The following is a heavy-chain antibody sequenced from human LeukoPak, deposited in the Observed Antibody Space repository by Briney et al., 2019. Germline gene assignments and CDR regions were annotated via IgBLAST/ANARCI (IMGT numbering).Heavy chain of an antibody. CDR2: LYHSDSA. V-gene: IGHV4-38-2*01. Sequence: SGTLSLTCAVSGYSVSNGYYWVWIRQPPGRGLEWIGSLYHSDSAYYNTSLRSRVSMSVDTSKNQFSLTLSFVTAADTAVYYCARQHDSYYYYYIDVWGSGTTVTVS. J-gene: IGHJ6*03. CDR3: ARQHDSYYYYYIDV. CDR1: GYSVSNGYY.